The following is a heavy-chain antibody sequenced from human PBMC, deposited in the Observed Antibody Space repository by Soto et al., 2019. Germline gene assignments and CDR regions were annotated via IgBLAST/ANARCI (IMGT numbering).Heavy chain of an antibody. CDR3: ARDQGYDFWSGYYYYYYGMDV. Sequence: HPGGSLRLSCAASGFTFSSYGMHWVRQAPGKGLEWVAVIWYDGSNKYYADSVKGRFTISRDNSKNTLYLQMNSLRAEDTAVYYCARDQGYDFWSGYYYYYYGMDVWGQGTTVTVSS. V-gene: IGHV3-33*01. D-gene: IGHD3-3*01. J-gene: IGHJ6*02. CDR1: GFTFSSYG. CDR2: IWYDGSNK.